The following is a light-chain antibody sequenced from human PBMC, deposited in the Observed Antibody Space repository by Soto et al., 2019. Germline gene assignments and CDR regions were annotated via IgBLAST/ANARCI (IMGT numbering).Light chain of an antibody. Sequence: QSALTQPPSASGSPGQSVTISCTGTSFDVGGYNYVSWYQQHPGKAPQVLMYEVSKRPSGVPDRFSGSKSGNTASLTVSGLQAEDEAGYYCSAYVGARTYVFGTGTKVTVL. CDR1: SFDVGGYNY. J-gene: IGLJ1*01. CDR2: EVS. CDR3: SAYVGARTYV. V-gene: IGLV2-8*01.